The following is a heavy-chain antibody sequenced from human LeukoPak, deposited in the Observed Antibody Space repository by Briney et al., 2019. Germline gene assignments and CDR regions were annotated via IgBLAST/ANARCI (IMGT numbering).Heavy chain of an antibody. V-gene: IGHV1-24*01. CDR3: ATAGIAAAGNNWFDP. CDR2: FDPEDGET. J-gene: IGHJ5*02. Sequence: ASVKVSCKVSGYTLTELSMHWVRQAPGKGLEWMGGFDPEDGETIYAQKFQGRVTMTEDTSTDTAYMELSSLRSEDTAVYYCATAGIAAAGNNWFDPWGQGTLVTVSS. CDR1: GYTLTELS. D-gene: IGHD6-13*01.